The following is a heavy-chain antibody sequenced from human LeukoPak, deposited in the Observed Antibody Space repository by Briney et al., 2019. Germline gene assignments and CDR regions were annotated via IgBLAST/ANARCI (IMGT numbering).Heavy chain of an antibody. CDR3: AVGQESYSSGWYFLGHWYFDL. Sequence: SVKVSCKASGGTFSSYAISWVRQAPGQGLEWMGGIIPIFGTANYAQKFQGRVTITTDESTGTAYMELSSLRSEDTAVYYCAVGQESYSSGWYFLGHWYFDLWGRGTLVTVSS. CDR1: GGTFSSYA. D-gene: IGHD6-19*01. V-gene: IGHV1-69*05. J-gene: IGHJ2*01. CDR2: IIPIFGTA.